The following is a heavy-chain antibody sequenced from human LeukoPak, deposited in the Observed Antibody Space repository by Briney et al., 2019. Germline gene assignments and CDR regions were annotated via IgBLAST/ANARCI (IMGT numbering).Heavy chain of an antibody. V-gene: IGHV4-39*01. Sequence: SETLSLTCTVSGGSISSSSYYWGWIRQPPGKGLEWIGSIYYSGSTYYNPSLKSRVTISVDTSKNQFSLKLSSVTAAGTAVYYCARQSVGRDYYYYYMDVWGKGTTVTVSS. CDR2: IYYSGST. CDR1: GGSISSSSYY. CDR3: ARQSVGRDYYYYYMDV. J-gene: IGHJ6*03.